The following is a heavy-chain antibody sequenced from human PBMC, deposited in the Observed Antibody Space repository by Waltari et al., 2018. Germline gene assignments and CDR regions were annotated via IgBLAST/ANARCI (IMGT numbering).Heavy chain of an antibody. V-gene: IGHV4-34*01. D-gene: IGHD3-3*01. CDR1: GGSFSGYY. Sequence: QVQLQQWGAGLLKPSETLSLTCVVSGGSFSGYYWSWMLQPPGEGLEWIGESTQSGRTNYNPSIKSRVTIAIDTSKMQFAVKLRSVNVADTAVYYCARANTIFGVIRTWYYMDVWGKGTPVTVSS. CDR3: ARANTIFGVIRTWYYMDV. J-gene: IGHJ6*03. CDR2: STQSGRT.